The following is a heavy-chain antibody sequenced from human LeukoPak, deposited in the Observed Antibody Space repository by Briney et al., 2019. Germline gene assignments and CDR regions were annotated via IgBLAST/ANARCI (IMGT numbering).Heavy chain of an antibody. CDR3: ARVWYYYYMDV. D-gene: IGHD3-10*01. CDR2: IYYIGST. V-gene: IGHV4-39*07. J-gene: IGHJ6*03. CDR1: GGSISSSSYY. Sequence: PSETLSLTCTVSGGSISSSSYYWGWIRQPPGRGLEWIGSIYYIGSTYYNPSLKSRVTISVDTSKNQFSLKLSSVTAADTAVYYCARVWYYYYMDVRGKGTTVTVSS.